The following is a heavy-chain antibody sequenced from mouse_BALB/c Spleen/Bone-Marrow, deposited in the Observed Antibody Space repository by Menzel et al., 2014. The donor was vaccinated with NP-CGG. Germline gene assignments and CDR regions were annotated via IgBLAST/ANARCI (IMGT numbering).Heavy chain of an antibody. CDR3: ARQGDYGGSWFAY. CDR2: INSDGGST. CDR1: EYEFPSHD. D-gene: IGHD1-1*01. V-gene: IGHV5-2*01. J-gene: IGHJ3*01. Sequence: EVHLVESGGGLVQPGESLKPSCGSNEYEFPSHDMSWVRKTPEKRLELVAAINSDGGSTFYPDTMERRFIISRDNTKKTLYLQMSSLRSEDTALYYCARQGDYGGSWFAYWGQGTLVTVSA.